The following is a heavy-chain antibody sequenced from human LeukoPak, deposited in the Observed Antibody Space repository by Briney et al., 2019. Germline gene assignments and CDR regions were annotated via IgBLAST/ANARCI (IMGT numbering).Heavy chain of an antibody. CDR2: IYYSGST. Sequence: SSETLFLTCTVSGGSISNYYWSWIRQPPGKGLEWIGYIYYSGSTNYNPSLKSRVTISVDTSKNQFSLKLSSVTAADTAVYYCARETSQKGAHYMDVWGKGTTVTISS. CDR3: ARETSQKGAHYMDV. CDR1: GGSISNYY. D-gene: IGHD3-16*01. J-gene: IGHJ6*03. V-gene: IGHV4-59*01.